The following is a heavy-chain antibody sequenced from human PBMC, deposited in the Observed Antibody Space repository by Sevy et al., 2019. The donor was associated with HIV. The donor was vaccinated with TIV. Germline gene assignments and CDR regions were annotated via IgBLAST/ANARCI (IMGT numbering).Heavy chain of an antibody. CDR2: ISYDGSNK. Sequence: GGSVRLSCAASGFTFSSYAMHWVRQAPGKGLEWVAVISYDGSNKYYADSVKGRFTISRDNSKNTLYLQMNSLRAEDTAVYYCAREGTPVTAHYYYYGMDVWGQGTTVTVSS. J-gene: IGHJ6*02. V-gene: IGHV3-30*04. D-gene: IGHD2-21*02. CDR3: AREGTPVTAHYYYYGMDV. CDR1: GFTFSSYA.